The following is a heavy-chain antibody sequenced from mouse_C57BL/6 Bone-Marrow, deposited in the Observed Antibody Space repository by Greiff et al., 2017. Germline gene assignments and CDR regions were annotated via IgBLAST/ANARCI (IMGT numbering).Heavy chain of an antibody. CDR3: ARTGGNQDRCFDV. Sequence: QVQLKQSGAELARPGASVKLSCKASGYTFTSYGISWVKQRTGQGLEWIGEIYPRSGNTYYNEKFKGKATLTADKSSSTAYMERRSLTSEDSAVYFCARTGGNQDRCFDVWGTGTTVTVSS. D-gene: IGHD1-1*02. CDR2: IYPRSGNT. CDR1: GYTFTSYG. V-gene: IGHV1-81*01. J-gene: IGHJ1*03.